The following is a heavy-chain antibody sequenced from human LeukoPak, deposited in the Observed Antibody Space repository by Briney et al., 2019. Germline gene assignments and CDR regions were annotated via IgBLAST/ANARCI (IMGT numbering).Heavy chain of an antibody. J-gene: IGHJ4*02. CDR1: GFTVSSSY. V-gene: IGHV3-53*01. CDR3: AKGYNYAYEY. Sequence: PGGSLRLSCAASGFTVSSSYMSWVRQAPGRGLEWVSLIYSGGSTYYAASVKGRFTISRDNSKNTLYLQMNCLRPEDTAVYYCAKGYNYAYEYWGQGTLVTVSS. D-gene: IGHD5-18*01. CDR2: IYSGGST.